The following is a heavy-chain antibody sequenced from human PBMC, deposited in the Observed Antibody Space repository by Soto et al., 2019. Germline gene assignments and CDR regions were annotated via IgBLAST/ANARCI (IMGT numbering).Heavy chain of an antibody. Sequence: SETLSLTCAGSGGSISSGGYSWSWIRQPPGKGLEWIGYIYHSGNPYYNPSLRSRVTISVDTSKNQFSLKLSSVTAVDTAVYYCAGLKYFHSSDYLVHWAQGTRVTVSS. J-gene: IGHJ4*02. CDR2: IYHSGNP. CDR1: GGSISSGGYS. CDR3: AGLKYFHSSDYLVH. V-gene: IGHV4-30-2*01. D-gene: IGHD3-22*01.